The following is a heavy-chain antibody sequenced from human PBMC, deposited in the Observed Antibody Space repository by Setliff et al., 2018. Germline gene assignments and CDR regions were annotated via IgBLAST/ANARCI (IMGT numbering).Heavy chain of an antibody. V-gene: IGHV5-51*01. J-gene: IGHJ4*02. Sequence: PGASLKISCKGSGYSFTSYWIGWVRQMPGKGLEWMGIIYPGDSDTRYSPPFQGQVTISADKSISTAYLQWSSLKASDTAMYYCARRRYYDSSGYYYFDYWGQGTLVTVSS. CDR1: GYSFTSYW. D-gene: IGHD3-22*01. CDR2: IYPGDSDT. CDR3: ARRRYYDSSGYYYFDY.